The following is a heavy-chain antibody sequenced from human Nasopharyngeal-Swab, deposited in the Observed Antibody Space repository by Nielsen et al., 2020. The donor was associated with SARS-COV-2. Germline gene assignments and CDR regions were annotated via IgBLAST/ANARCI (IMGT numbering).Heavy chain of an antibody. V-gene: IGHV4-39*02. Sequence: GSLRLSCTVSGGSISSNTYFSSNRYFWGWVRQPPGKGLEWVGSISYSGRTFYNPSLKTRVTKSVDTSRSHFSLRLSSVTAADTAVYYCARETYYRSPVADYWGQGTLVTVSS. CDR1: GGSISSNTYFSSNRYF. CDR3: ARETYYRSPVADY. J-gene: IGHJ4*02. CDR2: ISYSGRT. D-gene: IGHD3-10*01.